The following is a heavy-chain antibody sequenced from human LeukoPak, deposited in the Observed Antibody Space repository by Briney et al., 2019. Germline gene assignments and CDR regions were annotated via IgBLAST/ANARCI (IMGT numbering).Heavy chain of an antibody. CDR3: ARIVVADFDY. CDR2: IYSSGST. CDR1: GGSISSSSYY. J-gene: IGHJ4*02. Sequence: SETLSLTCTVSGGSISSSSYYWGWIRQPPGKGLEWIGGIYSSGSTYYNPSLKSRVTISVDTSKNQFSLKLGSVTAADTAVYYCARIVVADFDYWGQGTLVTVSS. V-gene: IGHV4-39*01. D-gene: IGHD3-22*01.